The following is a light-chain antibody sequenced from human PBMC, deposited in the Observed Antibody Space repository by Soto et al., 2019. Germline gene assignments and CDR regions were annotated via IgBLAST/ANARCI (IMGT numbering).Light chain of an antibody. CDR3: QHYNTYPWT. Sequence: DIQMTQSPSTLSASVGDRVTITCRASQSISTWLAWYQHRPGKAPKLLIYGASTLESGVPSRFSGSGSGTEFTLTISSVQPDDFATYYCQHYNTYPWTFGHGTKVEIK. CDR1: QSISTW. V-gene: IGKV1-5*01. CDR2: GAS. J-gene: IGKJ1*01.